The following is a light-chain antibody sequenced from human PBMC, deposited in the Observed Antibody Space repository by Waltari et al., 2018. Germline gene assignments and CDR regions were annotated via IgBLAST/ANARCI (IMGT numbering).Light chain of an antibody. CDR2: NNN. V-gene: IGLV1-44*01. CDR3: AAWDDTLNGVV. CDR1: SYHIGREK. Sequence: QSVLTQPPSASGTPGQRVTISCSGSSYHIGREKGNWYQHLPGTAPKLLIHNNNERPSGVPDRFSGSKSGTAASLAISGLQFEDEVDYYCAAWDDTLNGVVFGGGTTLTVL. J-gene: IGLJ3*02.